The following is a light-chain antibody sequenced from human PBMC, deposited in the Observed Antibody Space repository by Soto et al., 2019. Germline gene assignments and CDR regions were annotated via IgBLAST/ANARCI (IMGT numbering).Light chain of an antibody. J-gene: IGKJ4*01. V-gene: IGKV4-1*01. CDR3: QQYYSTPCS. CDR2: WAS. Sequence: DIVMTQSPDSLAVFLGERATINCKSSQRVLYSSNNKNYLAWYQQKPGQPPKLLIYWASTRESGVPDRFSGSGSGTDFTLTISSLQAEDVAVYYCQQYYSTPCSFGGGTKVEIK. CDR1: QRVLYSSNNKNY.